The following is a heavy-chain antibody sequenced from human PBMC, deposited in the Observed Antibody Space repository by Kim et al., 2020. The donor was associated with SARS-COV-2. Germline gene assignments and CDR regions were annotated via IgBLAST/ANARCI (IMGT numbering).Heavy chain of an antibody. J-gene: IGHJ3*02. V-gene: IGHV1-2*02. Sequence: YAQKFQGRVTMTRDTSISTAYMELSRLRSDDTAVYYCARVLEWALGAFDIWGQGTMVTVSS. CDR3: ARVLEWALGAFDI. D-gene: IGHD1-26*01.